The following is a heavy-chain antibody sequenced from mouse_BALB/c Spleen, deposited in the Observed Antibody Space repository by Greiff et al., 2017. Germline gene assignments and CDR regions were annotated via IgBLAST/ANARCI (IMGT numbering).Heavy chain of an antibody. J-gene: IGHJ3*01. CDR1: GFTFSSYG. CDR2: INSNGGST. D-gene: IGHD2-4*01. V-gene: IGHV5-6-3*01. Sequence: DVHLVESGGGLVQPGGSLKLSCAASGFTFSSYGMSWVRQTPDKRLELDATINSNGGSTYYPDSVKGRFTISRDNAKNTLYLQMSSLKSEDTAMYYCARANYDYDWFAYWGQGTLVTVSA. CDR3: ARANYDYDWFAY.